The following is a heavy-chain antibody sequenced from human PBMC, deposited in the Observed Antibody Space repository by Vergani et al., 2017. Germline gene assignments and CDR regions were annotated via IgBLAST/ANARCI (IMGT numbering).Heavy chain of an antibody. D-gene: IGHD3-10*01. Sequence: QLQLQESGPGLVKPSETLSLTCAVYGGSFSGYYWSWIRQPPGKGLEWIGEINHSGSTNYNPSLKSRVTISVDTSKNQFSLKLSSVTAADTAVYYCARGRYYYGSGSYRSAYYYYYYMDVWGKGTTVTVSS. CDR1: GGSFSGYY. CDR2: INHSGST. V-gene: IGHV4-34*01. CDR3: ARGRYYYGSGSYRSAYYYYYYMDV. J-gene: IGHJ6*03.